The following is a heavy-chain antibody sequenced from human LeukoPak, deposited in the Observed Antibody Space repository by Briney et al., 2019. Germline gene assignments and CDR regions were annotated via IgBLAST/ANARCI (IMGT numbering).Heavy chain of an antibody. CDR2: ISSSSSTI. V-gene: IGHV3-48*04. CDR3: ASERGYSSSWYNYYYGMDV. J-gene: IGHJ6*02. Sequence: GGSLRLSCAASGFTFSSYWMSWVRQAPGKGLEWVSYISSSSSTIYYADSVKGRFTISRDNAKNSLYLQMNSLRAEDTAVYYCASERGYSSSWYNYYYGMDVWGQGTTVTVSS. D-gene: IGHD6-13*01. CDR1: GFTFSSYW.